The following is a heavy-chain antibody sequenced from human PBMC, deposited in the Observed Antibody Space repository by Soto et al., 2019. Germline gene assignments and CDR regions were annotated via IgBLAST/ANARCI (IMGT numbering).Heavy chain of an antibody. D-gene: IGHD7-27*01. J-gene: IGHJ6*02. CDR2: IYYSGST. V-gene: IGHV4-59*08. CDR1: GGSISSYY. CDR3: ARLRLGIESPPLYGMDV. Sequence: SETLSLTCTVSGGSISSYYWSWIRQPPGKGLEWIGYIYYSGSTNYNPSLKSRVTISVDTSKNQFSLKRSSVTAADTAVYYCARLRLGIESPPLYGMDVWGQGTTVTVSS.